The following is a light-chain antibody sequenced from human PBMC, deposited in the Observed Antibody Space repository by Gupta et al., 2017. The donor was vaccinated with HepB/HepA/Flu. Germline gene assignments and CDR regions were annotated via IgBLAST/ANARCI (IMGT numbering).Light chain of an antibody. CDR1: KLGDKY. J-gene: IGLJ2*01. Sequence: SYGLTQPHSLSVSPGQTATITCSGDKLGDKYACWYQQRPGQSPVLVIYQYTARPSGIPERFSGSNSGNTATLTISVTQAMDEADYYCQAWDTNTVIFGGGTKLTVL. CDR2: QYT. V-gene: IGLV3-1*01. CDR3: QAWDTNTVI.